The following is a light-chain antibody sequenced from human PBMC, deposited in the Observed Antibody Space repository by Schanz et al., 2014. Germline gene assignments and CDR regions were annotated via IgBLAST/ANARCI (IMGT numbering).Light chain of an antibody. CDR2: NAV. V-gene: IGKV3-15*01. CDR1: QSVSSSY. J-gene: IGKJ4*01. Sequence: EIVLTQSPGTVSVSPGERATLSCRASQSVSSSYLAWYQQKPGQAPRLLIYNAVTRATGIPARFSGSWSGTEFTLTISSLQSEDLAVYYCQQYNDWPLTFGGGTKVEIK. CDR3: QQYNDWPLT.